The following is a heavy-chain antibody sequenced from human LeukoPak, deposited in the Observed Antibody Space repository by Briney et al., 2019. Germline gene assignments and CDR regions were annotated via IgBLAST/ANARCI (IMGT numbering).Heavy chain of an antibody. CDR3: ARGDSLFGEFSSFDY. CDR2: IYYSGST. Sequence: SETLSLTCPVSGGSISSYFWSWLRQPPGKGLDGIGYIYYSGSTNYNPSLKSRVTISVDTSKNQFSLKLSSVTAADTAVYYCARGDSLFGEFSSFDYWGQGTLVTVSS. CDR1: GGSISSYF. D-gene: IGHD3-10*02. J-gene: IGHJ4*02. V-gene: IGHV4-59*01.